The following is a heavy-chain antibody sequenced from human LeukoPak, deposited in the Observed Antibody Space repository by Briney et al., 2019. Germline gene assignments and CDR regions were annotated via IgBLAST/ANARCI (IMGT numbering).Heavy chain of an antibody. Sequence: SSETLSLTCAVYGGSFSGYYWSWIRQPPGKGLEWIGEINHSGSTNYNPSLKSRVTISVDTSKNQFSLKLSSVTAADTAVYYCARGLAYYYGSGRDFDYWGQGTLVTVSS. D-gene: IGHD3-10*01. J-gene: IGHJ4*02. CDR3: ARGLAYYYGSGRDFDY. CDR2: INHSGST. V-gene: IGHV4-34*01. CDR1: GGSFSGYY.